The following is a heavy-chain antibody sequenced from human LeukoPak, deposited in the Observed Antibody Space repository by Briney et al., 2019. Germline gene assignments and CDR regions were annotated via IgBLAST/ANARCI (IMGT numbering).Heavy chain of an antibody. V-gene: IGHV4-4*02. Sequence: SETVSLTCAVSGVSIVSNYWWNWVRRSPGKGLEWIGQIHHSGSTIYNPSLKSRVTISVDKSRSQLSLKVDSVTAADTAVYYCARESHAVAFDIWGQGTMVTVSS. CDR2: IHHSGST. CDR3: ARESHAVAFDI. CDR1: GVSIVSNYW. J-gene: IGHJ3*02.